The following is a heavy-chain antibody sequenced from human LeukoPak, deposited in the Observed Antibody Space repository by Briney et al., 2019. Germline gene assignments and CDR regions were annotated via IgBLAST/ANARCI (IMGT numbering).Heavy chain of an antibody. CDR2: IWYDGSNK. CDR3: ATVAGHDVRGVSTFYFDY. J-gene: IGHJ4*02. CDR1: GFTFRNYG. Sequence: GRYLRISCATSGFTFRNYGMHWVRQAPGNGPQRVAVIWYDGSNKYYADSVKGRFTISRDNSKNTLYMQMNSLRDEDTAVYYCATVAGHDVRGVSTFYFDYWGQGTLVTVSS. V-gene: IGHV3-33*01. D-gene: IGHD3-10*02.